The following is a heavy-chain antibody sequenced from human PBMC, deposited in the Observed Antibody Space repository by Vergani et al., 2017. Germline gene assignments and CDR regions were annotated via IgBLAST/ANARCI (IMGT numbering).Heavy chain of an antibody. J-gene: IGHJ4*02. CDR3: ARNRNYDILTGYYPMDY. Sequence: QVQLVQSGAEVKKPGASVKVSCKASGYTFTGYYMHWVRQAPGQGLEWMGWINPNSGGTNYAQKFQGRVTMTRDTSISTAYMELSRLRSDDTAVYYCARNRNYDILTGYYPMDYWGQGTLVTVSS. V-gene: IGHV1-2*02. D-gene: IGHD3-9*01. CDR2: INPNSGGT. CDR1: GYTFTGYY.